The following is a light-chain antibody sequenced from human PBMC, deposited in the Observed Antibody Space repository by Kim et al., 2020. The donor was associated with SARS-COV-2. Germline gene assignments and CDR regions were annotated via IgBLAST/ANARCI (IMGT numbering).Light chain of an antibody. Sequence: QRVTISCTGSSSNIGAGHDVHWYQQLPGTAPKLLIYGNNNRPSGVPDRFSGSKSGTSASLAITGLQPEDEADYYCQSYDSSLSASVFGGRTQLTVL. CDR3: QSYDSSLSASV. CDR1: SSNIGAGHD. V-gene: IGLV1-40*01. J-gene: IGLJ3*02. CDR2: GNN.